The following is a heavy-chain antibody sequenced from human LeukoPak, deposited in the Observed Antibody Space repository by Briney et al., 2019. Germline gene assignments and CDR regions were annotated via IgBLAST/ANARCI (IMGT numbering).Heavy chain of an antibody. J-gene: IGHJ4*02. Sequence: PSETLSLTCAVYGGSFSGYYWSWIRQAPGKGLEWVSAISGSGGSTYYADSVKGRFTISRDNSKNTLYLQMSSLRAEDTAVYYCAKELERALDYWGQGTLVTVSS. CDR1: GGSFSGYY. CDR3: AKELERALDY. CDR2: ISGSGGST. V-gene: IGHV3-23*01.